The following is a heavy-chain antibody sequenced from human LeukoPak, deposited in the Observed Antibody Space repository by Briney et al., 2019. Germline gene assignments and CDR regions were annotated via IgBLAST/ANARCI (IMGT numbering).Heavy chain of an antibody. CDR1: GGSMNTHY. V-gene: IGHV4-4*07. D-gene: IGHD3-3*01. Sequence: PSETLSLTCSVSGGSMNTHYWNWIRQPVGKGLEWIGRIYTSGSTNHNPSLKSRVIMSLDTSKSQFSLSLGSVTAADTAVYYCARDNDGLYFGVRGFDIWGQGKMVIVSS. J-gene: IGHJ3*02. CDR2: IYTSGST. CDR3: ARDNDGLYFGVRGFDI.